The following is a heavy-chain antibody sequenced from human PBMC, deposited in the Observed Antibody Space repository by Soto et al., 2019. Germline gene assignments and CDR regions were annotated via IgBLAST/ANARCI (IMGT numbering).Heavy chain of an antibody. V-gene: IGHV3-21*01. D-gene: IGHD3-10*01. CDR3: ARGVFGWFGELLYGGY. CDR2: ISSSSSYI. J-gene: IGHJ4*02. Sequence: PGGSLRLSCAASGFTFSSYSVNWVRQAPGKGLEWVSSISSSSSYIYYADSVKGRFTISRDNAKNSLYLQMNSLRAEDTAVYDCARGVFGWFGELLYGGYWGQGTLVTVSS. CDR1: GFTFSSYS.